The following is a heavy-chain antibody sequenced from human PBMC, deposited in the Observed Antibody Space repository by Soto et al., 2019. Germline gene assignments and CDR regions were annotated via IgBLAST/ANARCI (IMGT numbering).Heavy chain of an antibody. V-gene: IGHV4-39*02. Sequence: QLQLQESGPGLVKPSETLSLTCTVSGGSISSSSYYWGWIRQPPGKGLEWIGSIYYSGSTYYNPSLKSRVTISVDTSKNQFSLKLSSVTAADTAVYYCARDGLRDYYGSGRYYWGQGTLVTVSS. CDR1: GGSISSSSYY. D-gene: IGHD3-10*01. J-gene: IGHJ4*02. CDR3: ARDGLRDYYGSGRYY. CDR2: IYYSGST.